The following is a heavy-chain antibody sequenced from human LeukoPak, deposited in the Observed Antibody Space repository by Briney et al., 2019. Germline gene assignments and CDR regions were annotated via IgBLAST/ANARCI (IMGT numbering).Heavy chain of an antibody. J-gene: IGHJ5*02. D-gene: IGHD3-10*01. CDR1: GGSISSSSYY. Sequence: SETLSLTCTVSGGSISSSSYYWGWIRQPPGKGLEWIGSIYYSGSTNYNPSLKSRVTISVDTSKNQFSLKLSSVTAADTAVYYCARVAYYYGSGQRYNWFDPWGQGTLVTVSS. V-gene: IGHV4-39*07. CDR2: IYYSGST. CDR3: ARVAYYYGSGQRYNWFDP.